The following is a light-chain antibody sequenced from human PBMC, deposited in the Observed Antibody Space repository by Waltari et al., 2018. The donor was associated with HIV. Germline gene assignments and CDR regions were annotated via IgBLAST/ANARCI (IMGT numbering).Light chain of an antibody. Sequence: QSALTQPASVSGSLGQSITISCTGTSSDVGGHNSVSWYQQHPGKAPKLLISDVRNRPAGVSHRFSGSKSGNTASLTISGLQAEDEADYYCSSYTANSRIFGGGTRLTVL. CDR2: DVR. V-gene: IGLV2-14*03. CDR3: SSYTANSRI. J-gene: IGLJ2*01. CDR1: SSDVGGHNS.